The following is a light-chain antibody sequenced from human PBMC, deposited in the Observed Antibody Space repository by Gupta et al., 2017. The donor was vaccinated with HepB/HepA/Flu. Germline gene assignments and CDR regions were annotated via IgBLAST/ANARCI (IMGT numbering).Light chain of an antibody. CDR1: QTVRSN. Sequence: EILITHSQSTLSVSLGERPTLSCRASQTVRSNLASYQQKAGQAPRLLIYGASARATGIPARFRGSGSGTEFNLTMSSLQAEDFAVYNCQQYNNNWPPYRLGQGTKVEIK. CDR3: QQYNNNWPPYR. CDR2: GAS. J-gene: IGKJ2*03. V-gene: IGKV3-15*01.